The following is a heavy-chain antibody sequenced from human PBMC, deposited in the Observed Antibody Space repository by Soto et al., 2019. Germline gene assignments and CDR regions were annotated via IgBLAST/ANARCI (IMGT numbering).Heavy chain of an antibody. CDR1: GGPISSYY. CDR3: ARGTHSPLIVRSSRGPWFDP. J-gene: IGHJ5*02. D-gene: IGHD2-15*01. V-gene: IGHV4-59*08. CDR2: MYYGGRT. Sequence: SETLSLSCTVSGGPISSYYWSWIRQPPGKGLEWIGYMYYGGRTNYNPSLKSRVTISVDTSKMQVSLKLSSVTAAETAVYFCARGTHSPLIVRSSRGPWFDPWGQGTLVPVSS.